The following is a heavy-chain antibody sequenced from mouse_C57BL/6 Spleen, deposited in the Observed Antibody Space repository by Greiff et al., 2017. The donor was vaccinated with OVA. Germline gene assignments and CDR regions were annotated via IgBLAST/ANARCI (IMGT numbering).Heavy chain of an antibody. CDR2: IDPEDGDT. D-gene: IGHD2-1*01. CDR3: LYGNRFAMDY. Sequence: EVQLQQPGAELVRPGASVKLSCTASGFNIKDYYMHWVKQRPEQGLEWIGRIDPEDGDTEYAPKFQGKATMTADTSSNTAYMQLSSLTSEDTAVYYCLYGNRFAMDYWGQGTSVTVSS. J-gene: IGHJ4*01. CDR1: GFNIKDYY. V-gene: IGHV14-1*01.